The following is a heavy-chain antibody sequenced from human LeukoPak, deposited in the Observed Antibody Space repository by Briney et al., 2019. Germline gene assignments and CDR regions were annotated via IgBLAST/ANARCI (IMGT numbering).Heavy chain of an antibody. CDR1: GGTFSSYA. CDR2: IIPIFGTA. D-gene: IGHD6-6*01. V-gene: IGHV1-69*13. CDR3: ARDHRIAARPEWFDP. Sequence: SVRVSCRASGGTFSSYAISWVRQAPGQGLEWMGGIIPIFGTANYAQKFQGRVTITADESTSTAYMELSSLRSEDTAVYYCARDHRIAARPEWFDPWGQGTLVTVSS. J-gene: IGHJ5*02.